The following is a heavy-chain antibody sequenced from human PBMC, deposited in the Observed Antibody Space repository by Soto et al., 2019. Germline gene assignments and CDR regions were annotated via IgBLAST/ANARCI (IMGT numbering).Heavy chain of an antibody. CDR2: IYYSGST. D-gene: IGHD5-12*01. J-gene: IGHJ3*02. V-gene: IGHV4-30-4*01. CDR3: AREVPWLRPTDAFDI. CDR1: GGSISSGDYY. Sequence: QVQLQESGPGLVKPSQTLSLTCTVSGGSISSGDYYWSWIRQPPGKGLAWIGYIYYSGSTYYNPSLKSRVTISVDTSKSQFSLKLSSVTAADTAVYYCAREVPWLRPTDAFDIWGQGTMVTVSS.